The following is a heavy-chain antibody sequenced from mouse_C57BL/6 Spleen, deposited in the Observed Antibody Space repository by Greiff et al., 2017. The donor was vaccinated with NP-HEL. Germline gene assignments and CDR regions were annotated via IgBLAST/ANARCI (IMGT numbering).Heavy chain of an antibody. J-gene: IGHJ2*01. V-gene: IGHV5-9*01. CDR1: GFTFSSYT. CDR2: ISGGGGNT. Sequence: VQLKQSGGGLVKPGGSLKLSCAASGFTFSSYTMSWVRQTPEKRLEWVATISGGGGNTYYPDSVKGRFTISSDNAKNTLYLQMSSLRSEDTALYYCARAVYYDYGDYCDYWGQGTTLTVSS. D-gene: IGHD2-4*01. CDR3: ARAVYYDYGDYCDY.